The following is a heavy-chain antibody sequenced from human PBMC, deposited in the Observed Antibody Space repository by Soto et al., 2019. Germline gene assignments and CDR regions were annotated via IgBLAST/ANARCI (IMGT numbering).Heavy chain of an antibody. V-gene: IGHV4-30-4*01. J-gene: IGHJ4*02. CDR3: ARAQGLVTPYSFDF. CDR1: GASISSADYY. D-gene: IGHD5-18*01. Sequence: PSETLSLTCTVSGASISSADYYWSWIRQPPGKGLEWIGYIYYSGTVYFNPSLKSRVSISLDTPKNDFSLTLASVTAADTAVYYCARAQGLVTPYSFDFSCQTILVTVSS. CDR2: IYYSGTV.